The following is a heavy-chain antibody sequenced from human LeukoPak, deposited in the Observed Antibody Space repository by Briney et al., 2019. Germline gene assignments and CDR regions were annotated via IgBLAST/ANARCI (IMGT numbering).Heavy chain of an antibody. CDR3: ARDAGLDPPIGFSDE. D-gene: IGHD3/OR15-3a*01. J-gene: IGHJ4*02. V-gene: IGHV3-30*01. Sequence: PGGSLRLSCAASGFTFSSYAMHWVRQAPGKGLEWVAVISYDGSNKYNADSVKGRFTISRDNSKNTLYLQMNSLRAEDTAVYYCARDAGLDPPIGFSDEWGQGTLVTVSS. CDR2: ISYDGSNK. CDR1: GFTFSSYA.